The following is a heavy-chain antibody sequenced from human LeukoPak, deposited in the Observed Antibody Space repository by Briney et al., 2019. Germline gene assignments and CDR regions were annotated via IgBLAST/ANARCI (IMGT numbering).Heavy chain of an antibody. D-gene: IGHD1-1*01. V-gene: IGHV3-23*01. CDR1: GFTFSSYA. J-gene: IGHJ3*02. CDR3: AKDRTGTTRMMSGGAFDI. CDR2: ISGSGGST. Sequence: GGSLRLSCAASGFTFSSYAMSWVRQAPGKGLEWVSAISGSGGSTYYADSAKGRFTISRDNSKNTLFLQMNSLRAEDTAVYYCAKDRTGTTRMMSGGAFDIWGQGTTVTVSS.